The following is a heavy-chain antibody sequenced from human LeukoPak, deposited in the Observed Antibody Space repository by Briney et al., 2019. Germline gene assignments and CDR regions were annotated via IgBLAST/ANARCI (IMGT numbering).Heavy chain of an antibody. J-gene: IGHJ2*01. V-gene: IGHV3-23*01. CDR2: ISTSGSPT. Sequence: GGSLRLSCAASGFTFASYTMAWVRQAPGKGLEWVSGISTSGSPTFYADSVKGRFTISRDNSKNTMYLQMNSLRAGDTALYYCAKGTVPGDHVWYFDLWGRGTLVTVSS. CDR1: GFTFASYT. CDR3: AKGTVPGDHVWYFDL. D-gene: IGHD4-17*01.